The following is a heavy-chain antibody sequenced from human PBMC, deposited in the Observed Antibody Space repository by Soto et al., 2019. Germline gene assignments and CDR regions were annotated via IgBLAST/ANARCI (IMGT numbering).Heavy chain of an antibody. J-gene: IGHJ3*01. V-gene: IGHV3-53*01. CDR2: LYDVDGS. CDR3: ATWHERGPAYDV. D-gene: IGHD3-10*01. CDR1: GLTISGKKY. Sequence: DVQLVESGGGLIQPGGSLRLSCAAFGLTISGKKYVAWVRQAPGKGLEWVSALYDVDGSFYADSVKGRFPTSSDSSKPTVYLQMNDLMPADTAVYYCATWHERGPAYDVWGQGTKVSVSS.